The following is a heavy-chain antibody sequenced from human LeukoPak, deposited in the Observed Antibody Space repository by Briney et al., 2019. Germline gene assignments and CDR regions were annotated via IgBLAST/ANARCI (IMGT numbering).Heavy chain of an antibody. Sequence: XXSLRLSCAAXGFTFSSYAMHWVRQAPGKGLEWVAVISYDGSNKYYADSVKGRFTISRDNSKNTLYLQMNSLRAEDTAVYYCARDLKGSLDFDYWGREPWSPSPQ. CDR3: ARDLKGSLDFDY. CDR2: ISYDGSNK. CDR1: GFTFSSYA. V-gene: IGHV3-30-3*01. D-gene: IGHD1-26*01. J-gene: IGHJ4*02.